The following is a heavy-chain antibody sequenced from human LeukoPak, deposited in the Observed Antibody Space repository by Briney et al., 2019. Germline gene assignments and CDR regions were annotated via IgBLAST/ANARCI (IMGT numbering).Heavy chain of an antibody. Sequence: GESLRLSCAASGFTFSNYAVGWVSQAPGKGLEWVSTFTGSGGSTYYADSVKGRFTISRDNSKNTLYLQMNSLRAEGTAVYYCAKGSRSGGSYYFDYWGQGTLVTVSS. CDR3: AKGSRSGGSYYFDY. V-gene: IGHV3-23*01. D-gene: IGHD2-15*01. CDR1: GFTFSNYA. CDR2: FTGSGGST. J-gene: IGHJ4*02.